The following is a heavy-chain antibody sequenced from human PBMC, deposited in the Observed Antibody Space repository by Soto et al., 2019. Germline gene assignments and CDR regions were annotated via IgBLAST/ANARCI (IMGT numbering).Heavy chain of an antibody. CDR2: ISYSGST. CDR3: ASQAGGYSYGTLDY. D-gene: IGHD5-18*01. J-gene: IGHJ4*02. Sequence: SETLSLTCTVSGASISGTNYYWDWIRQPPGKGLEWVGSISYSGSTYYSPSLKSRVTISLDKSKNQFSLSLYSVTVADTAVYYCASQAGGYSYGTLDYWGQGTLVTVYS. V-gene: IGHV4-39*01. CDR1: GASISGTNYY.